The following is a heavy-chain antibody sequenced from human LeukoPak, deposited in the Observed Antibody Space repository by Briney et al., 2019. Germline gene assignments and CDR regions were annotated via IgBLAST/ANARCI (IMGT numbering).Heavy chain of an antibody. CDR2: MYNSGST. J-gene: IGHJ4*02. V-gene: IGHV4-61*01. D-gene: IGHD3-22*01. Sequence: SETLSLTCTVSGGSVSSGSYYWSWIRQPPGKGLEWIGHMYNSGSTNYNPSLKSRVTISVDTSKNQFSRNLSSVTATDTAVYYCARSNGYSKFAYWGQGTLVTVSS. CDR3: ARSNGYSKFAY. CDR1: GGSVSSGSYY.